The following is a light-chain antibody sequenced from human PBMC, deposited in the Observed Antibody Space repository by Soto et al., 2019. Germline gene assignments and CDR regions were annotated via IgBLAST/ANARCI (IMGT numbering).Light chain of an antibody. CDR3: QQRSNWPPMYT. CDR1: QSVSSY. CDR2: DAS. Sequence: ELVLTQSPATLSLSPGERATLSCRASQSVSSYLAWYQQKPGQAPRLLIYDASNRATGIPARFSGSGSGTDFTLTISSLEPEDFAVYYCQQRSNWPPMYTFGQGTKLESK. J-gene: IGKJ2*01. V-gene: IGKV3-11*01.